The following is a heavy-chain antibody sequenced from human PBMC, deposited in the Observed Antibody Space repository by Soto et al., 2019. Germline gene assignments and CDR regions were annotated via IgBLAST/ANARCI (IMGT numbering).Heavy chain of an antibody. CDR2: ISGSGGST. Sequence: GGSLRLSCAASGFTFSSYAMSWVHQAPGKGLEWVSAISGSGGSTYYADSVKGRFTISRDNSKNTLYLQMNSLRAEDAAVYYCAKPGGYGGNSGFDYWGQGTLVTVSS. V-gene: IGHV3-23*01. CDR3: AKPGGYGGNSGFDY. J-gene: IGHJ4*02. CDR1: GFTFSSYA. D-gene: IGHD5-12*01.